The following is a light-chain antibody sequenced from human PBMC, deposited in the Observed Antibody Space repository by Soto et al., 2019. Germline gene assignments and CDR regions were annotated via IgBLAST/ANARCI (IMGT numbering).Light chain of an antibody. CDR3: VLYMGSGAVV. CDR2: STN. Sequence: QTVVTQEPSFSVSPGGTVTLTCGLSSGSVSTSYYPSWYQQTPGQAPRTLIYSTNTRSSGVPDRFSGSILGNKAALTITGAHAADESAYYCVLYMGSGAVVFGGGTKLTVL. J-gene: IGLJ2*01. CDR1: SGSVSTSYY. V-gene: IGLV8-61*01.